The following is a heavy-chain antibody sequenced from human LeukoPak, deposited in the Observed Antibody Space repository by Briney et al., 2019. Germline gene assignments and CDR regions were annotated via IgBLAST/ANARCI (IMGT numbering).Heavy chain of an antibody. V-gene: IGHV4-59*01. CDR2: IYYSGST. D-gene: IGHD5-12*01. J-gene: IGHJ5*02. CDR3: AGSGYDWRVDP. Sequence: PSETLSLTCTVSGGSISSYYWSWIRQPPGKGLEWIGYIYYSGSTNYNPSLKSRVTISVDTSKNQFSLKLSSVTAADTAVYYCAGSGYDWRVDPWGQGTLVTVSS. CDR1: GGSISSYY.